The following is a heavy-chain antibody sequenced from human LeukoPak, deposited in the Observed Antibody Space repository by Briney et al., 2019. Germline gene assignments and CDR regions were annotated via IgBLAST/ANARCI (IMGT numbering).Heavy chain of an antibody. Sequence: GGSLRLSCAASGFTFSSFGMNWVGPAAGRGLDWVSSISNGSSYTYYVGSVKGRFIISMQKPKNALYLQVNSLRAEETALYYCARDNYGSGSYKSFDYWGQGTLVTVSS. J-gene: IGHJ4*02. CDR2: ISNGSSYT. D-gene: IGHD3-10*01. V-gene: IGHV3-21*01. CDR3: ARDNYGSGSYKSFDY. CDR1: GFTFSSFG.